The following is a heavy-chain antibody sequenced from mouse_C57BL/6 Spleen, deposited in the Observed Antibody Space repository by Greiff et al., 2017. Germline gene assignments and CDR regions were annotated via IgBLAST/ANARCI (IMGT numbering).Heavy chain of an antibody. D-gene: IGHD1-1*01. Sequence: QVQLQQSGAELVRPGASVTLSCKASGYTFTDYEMHWVKQTPVHGLEWIGAIDPETGGTAYNQKFKGKAILTADKSSSTAYMELRSLTSEDSAVYYCTRAPYGSSPYWYFDVWGTGTTVTVSS. CDR1: GYTFTDYE. V-gene: IGHV1-15*01. CDR2: IDPETGGT. CDR3: TRAPYGSSPYWYFDV. J-gene: IGHJ1*03.